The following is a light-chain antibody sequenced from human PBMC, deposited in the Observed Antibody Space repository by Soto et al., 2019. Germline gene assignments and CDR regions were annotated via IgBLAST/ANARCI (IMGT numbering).Light chain of an antibody. J-gene: IGLJ1*01. CDR1: SSNIGAGYD. CDR3: QSYDSSLSAYV. Sequence: QSALTQPPSVSGAPGQRVTISCTGSSSNIGAGYDAHWYQHLPGTAPKLLIFYNSNRPSGVPDRFSGSKSGTSASLAITGLQAEDEAEYYCQSYDSSLSAYVFGTGTKVTVL. V-gene: IGLV1-40*01. CDR2: YNS.